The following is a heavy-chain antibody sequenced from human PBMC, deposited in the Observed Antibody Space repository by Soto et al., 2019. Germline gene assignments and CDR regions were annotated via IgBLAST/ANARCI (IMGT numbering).Heavy chain of an antibody. V-gene: IGHV3-23*01. Sequence: EVQLLESGGGLVQPGGSLRLSCAASGFTFSSYAMSWVRQAPGKGLEWVSAISGSGGSTYYADSVQGRFTISRDNSKNTLYLQMNSLRAEDTAVYYCAKDSPGSSGYYLLRYYYGMDVWGQGTTVTVSS. CDR3: AKDSPGSSGYYLLRYYYGMDV. D-gene: IGHD3-22*01. CDR1: GFTFSSYA. J-gene: IGHJ6*02. CDR2: ISGSGGST.